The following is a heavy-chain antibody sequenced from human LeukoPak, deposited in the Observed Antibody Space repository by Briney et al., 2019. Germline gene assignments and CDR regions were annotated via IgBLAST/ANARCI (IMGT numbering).Heavy chain of an antibody. Sequence: ASVKVSCKASGYTFTDYYMYWVRQAHGQGLQWMGWISPNSGGTNYAQKFQGRVTMTRDTSISTAYLELSRLSSDDTAVHYCAGGWQIISSGGFVDPWGQGTLVTVSS. D-gene: IGHD6-6*01. V-gene: IGHV1-2*02. J-gene: IGHJ5*01. CDR2: ISPNSGGT. CDR3: AGGWQIISSGGFVDP. CDR1: GYTFTDYY.